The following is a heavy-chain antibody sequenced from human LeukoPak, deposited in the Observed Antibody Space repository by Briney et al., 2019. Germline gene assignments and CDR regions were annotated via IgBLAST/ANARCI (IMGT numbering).Heavy chain of an antibody. V-gene: IGHV4-34*01. CDR2: INHSGST. J-gene: IGHJ6*03. Sequence: SETLSLTCAVYGGSFSDYYWSWIRHPPGKGLEWIGEINHSGSTKYNPSLKSRVTISVDTSKNQFSLKLSSVTAADTAVDYCARGFLSGVWSGPYYMDVWGKGTTVTASS. CDR1: GGSFSDYY. D-gene: IGHD3-3*01. CDR3: ARGFLSGVWSGPYYMDV.